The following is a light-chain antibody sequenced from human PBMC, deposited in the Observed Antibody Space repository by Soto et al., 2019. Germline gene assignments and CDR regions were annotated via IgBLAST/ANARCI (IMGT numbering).Light chain of an antibody. CDR2: ANT. CDR3: QSYDSSLSGYV. J-gene: IGLJ1*01. V-gene: IGLV1-40*01. Sequence: QSVLTQPPSVSGAPGQRVTISCTGSSSNIGAGSDVHWYQQLPGTAPKLLIYANTNRPSGVPDRFSGSKSGTSASLAITGLQAEDEADYYCQSYDSSLSGYVFGTATKVTVL. CDR1: SSNIGAGSD.